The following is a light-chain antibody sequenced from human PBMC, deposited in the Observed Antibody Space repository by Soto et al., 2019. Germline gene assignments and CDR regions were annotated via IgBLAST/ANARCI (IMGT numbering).Light chain of an antibody. Sequence: QSVLTQPASVSGSPGQSITISCTGGRIDVGSYNLVSWHQQYPGKAPKLMIYEGSKRPSGVSNRFSGSKSGNTASLTISGLQAEDEADYYCCSYAGRSTLVFGGGTKLTVL. CDR3: CSYAGRSTLV. CDR2: EGS. J-gene: IGLJ3*02. V-gene: IGLV2-23*01. CDR1: RIDVGSYNL.